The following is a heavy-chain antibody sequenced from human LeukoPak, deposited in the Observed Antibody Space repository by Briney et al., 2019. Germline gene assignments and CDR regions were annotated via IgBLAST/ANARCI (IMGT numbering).Heavy chain of an antibody. V-gene: IGHV1-8*01. Sequence: ASVKVSCKASGYTFTSYDINWVRQATGQGREWMGWMNPNSGNTGYAQKFQGRVTMTRNTSISTAYMELSSLRSEDTAVYYCARSYSYGLGWFDPWGQGTLVTVSS. CDR1: GYTFTSYD. CDR3: ARSYSYGLGWFDP. CDR2: MNPNSGNT. J-gene: IGHJ5*02. D-gene: IGHD5-18*01.